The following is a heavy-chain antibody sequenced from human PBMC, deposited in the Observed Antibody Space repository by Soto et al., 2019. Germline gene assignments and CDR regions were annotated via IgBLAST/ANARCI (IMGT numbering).Heavy chain of an antibody. CDR2: ISGSGGST. J-gene: IGHJ3*02. D-gene: IGHD3-10*01. CDR3: ASRITMVRGVIIGHDAFEI. CDR1: GFTFSSYA. Sequence: GGSLRLSCAASGFTFSSYAMSWVRQAPGKGLEWVSAISGSGGSTYYADSVKGRFTISRDNSKNTLYLQMNSLRAEDTAVYYCASRITMVRGVIIGHDAFEIWGQGTMVT. V-gene: IGHV3-23*01.